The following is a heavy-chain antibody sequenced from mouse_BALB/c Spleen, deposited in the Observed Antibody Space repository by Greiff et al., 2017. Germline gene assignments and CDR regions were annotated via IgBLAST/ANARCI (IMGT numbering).Heavy chain of an antibody. J-gene: IGHJ2*01. Sequence: DVQLVESGGGLVQPGGSLKLSCAASGFTFSSYTMSWVRQTPEKRLEWVAYISNGGGSTYYPDTVKGRFTISRDNAKNTLYLQMSSLKSEDTAMYYCARHLHYGSPFDYGGQGTTRTGAS. D-gene: IGHD2-1*01. V-gene: IGHV5-12-2*01. CDR1: GFTFSSYT. CDR2: ISNGGGST. CDR3: ARHLHYGSPFDY.